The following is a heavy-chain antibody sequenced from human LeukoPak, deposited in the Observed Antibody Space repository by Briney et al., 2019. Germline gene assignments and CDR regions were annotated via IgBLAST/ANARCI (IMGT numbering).Heavy chain of an antibody. CDR1: GFTFRNYW. CDR3: VPLNWNPPGDFDR. CDR2: IKDDGSDK. J-gene: IGHJ4*02. D-gene: IGHD1-20*01. Sequence: GGSLRLSCGASGFTFRNYWMNWVGQAPGRGLEGVANIKDDGSDKYYVDSVKGRFTISKDNAKNALYLQMNSLRVEDTAVYYCVPLNWNPPGDFDRWGQGTLVTVSS. V-gene: IGHV3-7*01.